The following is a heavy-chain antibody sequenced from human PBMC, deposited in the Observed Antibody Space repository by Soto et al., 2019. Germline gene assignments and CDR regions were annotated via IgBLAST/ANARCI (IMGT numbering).Heavy chain of an antibody. CDR1: GCTFTDYY. J-gene: IGHJ6*02. Sequence: VKVSCKVSGCTFTDYYMHWVQQAPGKGLEWMGLVDPEDGETIYAEKSQGRVPITADTSTDTAYMELSSLRSEDTAVYYCATTIFGVVIRSPYYGMDVWGQGTTVTVYS. CDR2: VDPEDGET. V-gene: IGHV1-69-2*01. CDR3: ATTIFGVVIRSPYYGMDV. D-gene: IGHD3-3*01.